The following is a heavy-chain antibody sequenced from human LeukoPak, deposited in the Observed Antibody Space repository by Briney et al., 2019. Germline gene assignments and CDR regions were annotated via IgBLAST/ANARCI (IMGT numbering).Heavy chain of an antibody. Sequence: GESLKISCKGSGYSFTSYWIGWVRQMPGKGLEWMGIVYPGDSDTRYSPSFQGQVTISADKSISTAYLQWSSLKASDTAMYYCARGDLVVPAAMPYDYWGQGTLVTVSS. CDR3: ARGDLVVPAAMPYDY. V-gene: IGHV5-51*01. CDR1: GYSFTSYW. D-gene: IGHD2-2*01. J-gene: IGHJ4*02. CDR2: VYPGDSDT.